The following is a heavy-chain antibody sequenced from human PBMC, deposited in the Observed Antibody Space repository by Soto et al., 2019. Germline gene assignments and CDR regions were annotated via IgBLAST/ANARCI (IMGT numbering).Heavy chain of an antibody. D-gene: IGHD3-3*01. CDR1: GFTFDDYA. V-gene: IGHV3-9*01. J-gene: IGHJ4*02. CDR2: ISWTSGSI. CDR3: AKDARTIFGVVNNFDY. Sequence: EVQLVESGGGLVQPGRSLRLSCAASGFTFDDYAMHWVRQAPGKGLEWVSGISWTSGSIGYADSVKGRFTISRDNAKNSLYLQMNSLRAEDTAVYYCAKDARTIFGVVNNFDYGGQGTLVTVSS.